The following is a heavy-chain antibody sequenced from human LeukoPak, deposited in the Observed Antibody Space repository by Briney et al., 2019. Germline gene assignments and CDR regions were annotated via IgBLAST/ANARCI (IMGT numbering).Heavy chain of an antibody. CDR3: ASDCSSTSCSGNYYYYYMDV. V-gene: IGHV1-8*01. CDR2: MNPNSGNT. CDR1: GYTFTSYD. Sequence: ASVKVSCKASGYTFTSYDINWVRQATGQGLEWMGWMNPNSGNTGYAQKFQGRVTMTRNTSISTAYMELSSLRSEDTAVYYCASDCSSTSCSGNYYYYYMDVWGKGTTVTVSS. D-gene: IGHD2-2*01. J-gene: IGHJ6*03.